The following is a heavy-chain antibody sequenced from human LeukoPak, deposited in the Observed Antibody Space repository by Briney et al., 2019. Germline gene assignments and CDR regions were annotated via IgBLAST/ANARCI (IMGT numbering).Heavy chain of an antibody. Sequence: GGSLRLSCAASGFIFISYSMNWVRQAPGKGLEGVSSISSSSSYIYYADSVKGRFTISRDNATNSLYLQMNSLRAEDAAVYYCARTYFYYDSSGSISFFDYWGQGTLVTVSS. D-gene: IGHD3-22*01. V-gene: IGHV3-21*01. J-gene: IGHJ4*02. CDR2: ISSSSSYI. CDR1: GFIFISYS. CDR3: ARTYFYYDSSGSISFFDY.